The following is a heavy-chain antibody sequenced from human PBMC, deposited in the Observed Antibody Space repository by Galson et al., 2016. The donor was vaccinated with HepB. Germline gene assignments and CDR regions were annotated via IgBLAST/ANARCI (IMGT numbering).Heavy chain of an antibody. CDR2: NNPRGGGS. CDR3: ASPYFGDSGSHYKQFYFDL. V-gene: IGHV1-46*01. CDR1: GFTSPSYY. D-gene: IGHD3-10*01. J-gene: IGHJ5*02. Sequence: SVKVSCKASGFTSPSYYVHWVRQAAGQGLEWLGINNPRGGGSHYAQQFQGRVTITADESTNTASMELSRLTSEDTAMYYCASPYFGDSGSHYKQFYFDLWGQGTLISVSS.